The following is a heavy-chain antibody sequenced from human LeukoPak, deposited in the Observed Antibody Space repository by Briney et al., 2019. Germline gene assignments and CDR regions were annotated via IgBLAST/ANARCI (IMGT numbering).Heavy chain of an antibody. V-gene: IGHV3-48*04. CDR1: GFMFSNYS. CDR3: ARARITIFGVVSYDFDY. D-gene: IGHD3-3*01. Sequence: GGSLRLSCAVSGFMFSNYSVNWVRQAPGKGLEWISYIGSSSLIIYYADSVKGRFTISRDNAKNSLFLQMNSLRAEDTAVYYCARARITIFGVVSYDFDYWGQGTLVTVSS. J-gene: IGHJ4*02. CDR2: IGSSSLII.